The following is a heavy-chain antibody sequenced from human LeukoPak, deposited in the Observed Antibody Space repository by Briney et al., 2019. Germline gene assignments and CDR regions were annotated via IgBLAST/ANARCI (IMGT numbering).Heavy chain of an antibody. CDR1: GGSISSSSYY. J-gene: IGHJ5*02. CDR3: ARDQGDIVVVVAAPEHWFDP. CDR2: IYYSGST. V-gene: IGHV4-39*02. D-gene: IGHD2-15*01. Sequence: SETLSLTCTVSGGSISSSSYYWGWIRQPPGKGLEWIGTIYYSGSTYYNPSLKSRVTISVDTSKNQFSLKLSSVTAADTAVYYCARDQGDIVVVVAAPEHWFDPWGRGTLVTVSS.